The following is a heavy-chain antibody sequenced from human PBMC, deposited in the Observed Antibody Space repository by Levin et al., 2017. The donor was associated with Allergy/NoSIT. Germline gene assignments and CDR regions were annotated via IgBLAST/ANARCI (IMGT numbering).Heavy chain of an antibody. CDR2: IKSKSNGGTT. Sequence: TGGSLRLSCAASGFTYTKAWLTWVRQAPGKGLEWVGRIKSKSNGGTTAYAAPVKGRFTISRDDSKDMLYLQMNSLKTEDTALYYCTTDRGISEAPAFDTWGQGTRVTVSS. CDR1: GFTYTKAW. CDR3: TTDRGISEAPAFDT. J-gene: IGHJ3*02. V-gene: IGHV3-15*01. D-gene: IGHD6-13*01.